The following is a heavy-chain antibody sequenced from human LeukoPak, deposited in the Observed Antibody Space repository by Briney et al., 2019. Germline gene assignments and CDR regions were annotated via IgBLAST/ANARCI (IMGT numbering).Heavy chain of an antibody. D-gene: IGHD3-10*01. CDR3: ARTAKYYYGSETYYFFDY. V-gene: IGHV4-59*01. CDR2: ISYTGST. CDR1: GGSISSYY. J-gene: IGHJ4*02. Sequence: SETLSLTCTVSGGSISSYYWSWIRQPPGKGLEWIGYISYTGSTTYNSSLKSRVTISLDTSQNQFSLKLTSVTPADTAVYYCARTAKYYYGSETYYFFDYWGQGTLVTVSS.